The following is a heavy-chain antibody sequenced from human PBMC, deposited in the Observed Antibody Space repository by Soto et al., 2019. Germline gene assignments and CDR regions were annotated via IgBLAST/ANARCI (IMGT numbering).Heavy chain of an antibody. D-gene: IGHD4-17*01. V-gene: IGHV4-59*11. Sequence: PSETLSLTCTVSGGSISSHYWSWIRQPPGKGLEWIGYIYYSGSTNYNPSLKSRVTISVDTSKNQFSLKLSSVTAADTAVYYCARDDDYGTFDPWGKGTLVTVSS. CDR2: IYYSGST. J-gene: IGHJ5*02. CDR1: GGSISSHY. CDR3: ARDDDYGTFDP.